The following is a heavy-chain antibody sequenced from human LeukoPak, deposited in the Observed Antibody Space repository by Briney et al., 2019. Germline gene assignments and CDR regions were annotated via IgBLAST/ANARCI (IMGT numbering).Heavy chain of an antibody. CDR3: AREDTMVRGVITPTLDY. J-gene: IGHJ4*02. D-gene: IGHD3-10*01. CDR2: IKSDGSST. CDR1: GFTFSSYG. Sequence: GGSLRLSCAASGFTFSSYGMHWVRQAPGKGLVWVSRIKSDGSSTSYADSVKGRFTISRDNAKNTLYLQMNSLRAEDTAVYYCAREDTMVRGVITPTLDYWGQGTLVTVSS. V-gene: IGHV3-74*01.